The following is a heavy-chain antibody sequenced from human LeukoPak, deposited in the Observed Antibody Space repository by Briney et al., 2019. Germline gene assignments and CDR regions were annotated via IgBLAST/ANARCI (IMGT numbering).Heavy chain of an antibody. J-gene: IGHJ4*02. CDR3: ARLGRYSGSPKPGY. Sequence: SETLSLTCTVSGGSISSSSYYWGWIRQPPGKGLEWIGSIYYSGSTYYNPSLKSRVTISVDTSKNQFSLKLSSVTAADTAVYYCARLGRYSGSPKPGYWGQGTLVTVSS. CDR2: IYYSGST. CDR1: GGSISSSSYY. V-gene: IGHV4-39*01. D-gene: IGHD5-12*01.